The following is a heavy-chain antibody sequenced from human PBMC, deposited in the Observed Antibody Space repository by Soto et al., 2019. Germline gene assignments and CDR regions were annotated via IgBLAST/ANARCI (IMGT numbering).Heavy chain of an antibody. CDR3: ARDSGSGSYYFDS. V-gene: IGHV1-2*02. J-gene: IGHJ4*02. D-gene: IGHD6-19*01. CDR2: INPNSGST. CDR1: GYTFNGHY. Sequence: ASVKVSCKASGYTFNGHYMYWVRQAPGQGLEWVGWINPNSGSTIYSQRFQGRVTMTRDTSMSTAYMVLTSLRSDDTAVYYCARDSGSGSYYFDSWGQGTLVTVSS.